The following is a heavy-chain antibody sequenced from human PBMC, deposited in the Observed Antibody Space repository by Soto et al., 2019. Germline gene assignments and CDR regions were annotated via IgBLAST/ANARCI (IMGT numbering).Heavy chain of an antibody. J-gene: IGHJ5*02. CDR2: IYYSWPS. CDR3: ASWAVAAAGPDLAGNLTWFDP. CDR1: GGCISSYY. D-gene: IGHD6-13*01. V-gene: IGHV4-59*01. Sequence: SETLSLTCTVSGGCISSYYWSWIRQPPGKGLECLRSIYYSWPSPYHPSLTSQVTIPLDTSKNQFSLKLSSVTAADAAVYYCASWAVAAAGPDLAGNLTWFDPWGQGTLVTLSS.